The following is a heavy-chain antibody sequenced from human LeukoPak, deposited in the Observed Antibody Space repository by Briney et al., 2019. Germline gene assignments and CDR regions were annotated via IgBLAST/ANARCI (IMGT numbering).Heavy chain of an antibody. D-gene: IGHD2-15*01. J-gene: IGHJ4*02. Sequence: GGSLRLSCAASGFTFDDYVMHWVRQAPGKGLEWVSGISWNSGSIGYADSVKGRFTISRDNAKNSLYLQMNSLRAEDTALYYCAKDGRYCSGGSCYRPFGYWGQGTLVTVSS. CDR3: AKDGRYCSGGSCYRPFGY. CDR2: ISWNSGSI. V-gene: IGHV3-9*01. CDR1: GFTFDDYV.